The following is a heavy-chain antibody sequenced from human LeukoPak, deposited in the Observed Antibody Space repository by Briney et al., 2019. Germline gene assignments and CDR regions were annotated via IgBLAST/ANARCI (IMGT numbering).Heavy chain of an antibody. D-gene: IGHD6-19*01. J-gene: IGHJ4*02. CDR3: ARHRTNSGWTDY. CDR1: GGSISGSSYY. CDR2: IYYSGST. Sequence: PSETLSLTCTVSGGSISGSSYYWGWIRQPPGKGLEWIGSIYYSGSTYYNPSLKSRVTISVDTSKNQFSLKLSSVTAADTAVYYCARHRTNSGWTDYWGQGTLVTVSS. V-gene: IGHV4-39*01.